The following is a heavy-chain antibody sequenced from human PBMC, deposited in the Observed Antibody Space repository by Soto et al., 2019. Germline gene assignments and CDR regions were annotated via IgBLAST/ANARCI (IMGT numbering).Heavy chain of an antibody. D-gene: IGHD6-13*01. V-gene: IGHV4-34*01. CDR1: GGSFSGYY. J-gene: IGHJ4*02. CDR2: INHSGST. Sequence: PSETLSLTCAAYGGSFSGYYWSWIRQPPGKGLEWIGEINHSGSTNYNPSLKSRVTISVDTSKNQFSLKLSSVTAADTAVYYCARQGQQLDLGDFDYWGQGTLVTVSS. CDR3: ARQGQQLDLGDFDY.